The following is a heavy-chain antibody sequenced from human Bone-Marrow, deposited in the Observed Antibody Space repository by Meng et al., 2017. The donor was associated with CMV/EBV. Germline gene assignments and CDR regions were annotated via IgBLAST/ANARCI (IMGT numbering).Heavy chain of an antibody. Sequence: SETLSLTCAVYGGSFSGYYWGWIRQPPGKGLEWIGSIYYSGSTYYNPSLKSRVTISVDTSKNQFSLKLSSVTAADTAVYYCARHIREYYYDSKGSYFGYWGQGTLVTFSS. V-gene: IGHV4-39*01. J-gene: IGHJ4*02. CDR2: IYYSGST. D-gene: IGHD3-22*01. CDR1: GGSFSGYY. CDR3: ARHIREYYYDSKGSYFGY.